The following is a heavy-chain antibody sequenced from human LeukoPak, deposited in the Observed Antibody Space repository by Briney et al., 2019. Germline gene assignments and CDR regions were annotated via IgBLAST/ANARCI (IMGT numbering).Heavy chain of an antibody. J-gene: IGHJ2*01. CDR3: ARDSLLRGSGWDYWYFDL. D-gene: IGHD6-25*01. Sequence: PSETLSLTCTVSGGSVSNGNYYWSWIRQPPGKGLEGIGNMHYSGSTNYNPSLKSRVTISVDTSMNQFSLLLTSATAADTAVYYCARDSLLRGSGWDYWYFDLWGRGTLVTVSS. V-gene: IGHV4-61*01. CDR2: MHYSGST. CDR1: GGSVSNGNYY.